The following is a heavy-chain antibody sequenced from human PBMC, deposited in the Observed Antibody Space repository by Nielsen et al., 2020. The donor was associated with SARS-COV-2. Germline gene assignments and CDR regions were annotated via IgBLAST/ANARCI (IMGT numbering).Heavy chain of an antibody. V-gene: IGHV3-66*01. CDR2: IYNNDAT. CDR3: ARVEVGSSSGALDI. CDR1: GFNVNKY. J-gene: IGHJ3*02. D-gene: IGHD1-26*01. Sequence: GGSLRLSCAASGFNVNKYMTWVRQGPGKGLECVSVIYNNDATYYADSVKSRFIMSRDNSKNMLYLQMDSLRAEDTAVYYCARVEVGSSSGALDIWGQGTMVSVSS.